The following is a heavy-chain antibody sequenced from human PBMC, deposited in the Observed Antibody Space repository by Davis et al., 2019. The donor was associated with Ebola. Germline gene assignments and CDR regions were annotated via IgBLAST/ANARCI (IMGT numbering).Heavy chain of an antibody. D-gene: IGHD2-15*01. CDR1: GFSFTSYS. CDR2: ISGGYT. CDR3: ARGVAATANWFDP. V-gene: IGHV3-21*05. J-gene: IGHJ5*02. Sequence: GGSLRLSCAASGFSFTSYSMNWVRQAPGKGLEWVAYISGGYTYYAESVKGRFTISRDNSKNTLYLQMNSLRAEDTAVYYCARGVAATANWFDPWGQGTLVTVSS.